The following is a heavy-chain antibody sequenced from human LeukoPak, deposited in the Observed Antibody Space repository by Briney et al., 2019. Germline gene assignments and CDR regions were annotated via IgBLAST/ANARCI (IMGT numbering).Heavy chain of an antibody. CDR1: GYSFTSYW. CDR2: IYPGDSDT. D-gene: IGHD3-22*01. CDR3: ARLPYYYDSSGYPHDAFDI. J-gene: IGHJ3*02. Sequence: GESLKISCKGSGYSFTSYWSGWVRQMPGKGLEWMGIIYPGDSDTRYSPSFQGQVTISADKSISTAYLQWSSLKASDTAMYYCARLPYYYDSSGYPHDAFDIWGQGTMVTVSS. V-gene: IGHV5-51*01.